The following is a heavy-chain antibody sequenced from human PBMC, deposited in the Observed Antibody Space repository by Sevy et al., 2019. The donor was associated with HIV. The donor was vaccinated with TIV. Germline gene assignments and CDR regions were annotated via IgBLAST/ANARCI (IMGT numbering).Heavy chain of an antibody. CDR1: GFTVSSNY. CDR3: ARDPADDAFDI. J-gene: IGHJ3*02. V-gene: IGHV3-53*01. CDR2: IYSGGST. Sequence: GGSLRLSCAASGFTVSSNYMSWVRQAPGKGLEWVSVIYSGGSTYYADSVKGRFTISRDNSKNTLYLQMNSLRAEDTAVYYGARDPADDAFDIWGQGTMVTVSS.